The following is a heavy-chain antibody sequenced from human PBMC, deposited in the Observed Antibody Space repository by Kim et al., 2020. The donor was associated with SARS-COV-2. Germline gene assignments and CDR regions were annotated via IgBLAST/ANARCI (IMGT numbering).Heavy chain of an antibody. Sequence: GGSLRLSCAASGFTFSSYSMNWVRQAPGKGLEWVSYISSSSSTIYYADSVKGRFTISRDNAKNSLYLQMNSLRAEDTAVYYCARDPPQIYDFWSGYRYYGMDVWGQGTTVTVSS. J-gene: IGHJ6*02. CDR3: ARDPPQIYDFWSGYRYYGMDV. CDR2: ISSSSSTI. D-gene: IGHD3-3*01. CDR1: GFTFSSYS. V-gene: IGHV3-48*04.